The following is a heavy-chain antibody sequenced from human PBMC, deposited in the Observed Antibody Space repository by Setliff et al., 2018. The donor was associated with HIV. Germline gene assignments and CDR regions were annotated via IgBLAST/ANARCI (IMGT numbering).Heavy chain of an antibody. J-gene: IGHJ4*02. D-gene: IGHD1-26*01. Sequence: SVKVSCKASGFTFNHYALSWVRQAPGQRPEWMGGTNPQSDIANYAQRFQGRVTITADHSTTTTYMELTSLRADDTAVYYCVTGGGQSFDYWGQGTLVTVSS. V-gene: IGHV1-69*10. CDR1: GFTFNHYA. CDR2: TNPQSDIA. CDR3: VTGGGQSFDY.